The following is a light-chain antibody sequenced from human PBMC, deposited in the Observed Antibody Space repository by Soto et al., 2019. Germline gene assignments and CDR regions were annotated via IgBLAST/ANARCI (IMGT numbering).Light chain of an antibody. CDR3: GAWDSRLSAYV. CDR2: HDN. Sequence: QSAVPLPQSVSAAPGQKVTISCSGSSSNIGGNSVSWYQQLPGTAPKLLIYHDNKRPSGIPDRFSGSKSGTSDTLGITGFQNGDEADYYCGAWDSRLSAYVFGTGNKVTVL. V-gene: IGLV1-51*01. J-gene: IGLJ1*01. CDR1: SSNIGGNS.